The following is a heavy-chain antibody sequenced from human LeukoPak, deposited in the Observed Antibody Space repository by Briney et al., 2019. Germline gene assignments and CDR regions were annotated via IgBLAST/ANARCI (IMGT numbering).Heavy chain of an antibody. CDR2: IFYSGST. Sequence: SETLSLTCTVSGGSLSSSSYYWGWIRQPPGNGLEWIGTIFYSGSTYYNPSLKSRVTISVDTSKNQFSLKLSSVTAADTAVYYCARRAVVTAPTFNWFDPWGQGTLVTVSS. D-gene: IGHD2-21*02. CDR3: ARRAVVTAPTFNWFDP. V-gene: IGHV4-39*07. J-gene: IGHJ5*02. CDR1: GGSLSSSSYY.